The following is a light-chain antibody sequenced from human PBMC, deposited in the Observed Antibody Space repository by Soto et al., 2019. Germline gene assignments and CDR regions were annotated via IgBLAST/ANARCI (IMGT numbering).Light chain of an antibody. J-gene: IGLJ1*01. CDR2: DVS. CDR3: SSYTSSSTDV. Sequence: QSALTQPASVSGSPGQSITISCTGTSSDVGGYNYVSWYQQHPGKAPKLMIYDVSNRPSGVSNRFSGSKSGNTASLTISGRQAEYEADYYCSSYTSSSTDVFGTGTKLTVL. CDR1: SSDVGGYNY. V-gene: IGLV2-14*01.